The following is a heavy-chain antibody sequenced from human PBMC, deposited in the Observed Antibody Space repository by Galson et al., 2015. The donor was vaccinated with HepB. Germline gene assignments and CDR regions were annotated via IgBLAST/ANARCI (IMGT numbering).Heavy chain of an antibody. Sequence: SLRLSCAASGFSVTSNYMNWVRQAPGKGLEWVSVIYGGGSKYYAEPVKGRFTISRDNSKKTVYLQMSNIRADDTAVYYCAPQGTSCWGQGALVAVSS. CDR1: GFSVTSNY. V-gene: IGHV3-53*01. J-gene: IGHJ4*02. D-gene: IGHD2-15*01. CDR3: APQGTSC. CDR2: IYGGGSK.